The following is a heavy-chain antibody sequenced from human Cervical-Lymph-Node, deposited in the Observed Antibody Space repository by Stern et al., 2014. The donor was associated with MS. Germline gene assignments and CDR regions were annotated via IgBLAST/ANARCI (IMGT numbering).Heavy chain of an antibody. CDR1: GFTFSSYD. CDR3: AREAANSSSCDY. CDR2: TWYDGSNK. V-gene: IGHV3-33*01. J-gene: IGHJ4*02. D-gene: IGHD6-13*01. Sequence: VQLLESGGGVVQPGRSLRLSCAASGFTFSSYDMHWVRQAPGKGLEGVAVTWYDGSNKYYADSVKGRFTISRDNYKNTLYLQMNSLRAEDTALYYCAREAANSSSCDYWGQGTLVLVSS.